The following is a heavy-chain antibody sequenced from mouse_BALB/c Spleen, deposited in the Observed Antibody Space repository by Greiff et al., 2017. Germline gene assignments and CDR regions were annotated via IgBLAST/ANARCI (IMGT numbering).Heavy chain of an antibody. CDR3: ARQGAYYGNTDWFAY. D-gene: IGHD2-10*01. V-gene: IGHV5-6*01. J-gene: IGHJ3*01. CDR2: ISSGGSYT. CDR1: GFTFSSYG. Sequence: EVQLVESGGDLVKPGGSLKLSCAASGFTFSSYGMSWVRQTPDKRLEWVATISSGGSYTYYPDSVKGRFTISRDNAKNTLYLQMSSLKSEDTAMYYCARQGAYYGNTDWFAYWGQGTLVTVSA.